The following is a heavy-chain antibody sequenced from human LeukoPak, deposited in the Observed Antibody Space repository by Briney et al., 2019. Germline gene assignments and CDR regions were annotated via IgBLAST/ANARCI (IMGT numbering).Heavy chain of an antibody. V-gene: IGHV3-48*03. J-gene: IGHJ4*02. CDR3: ARAQPGYCSGGSCYEFDY. CDR2: ISSSGSTI. CDR1: GFTFSSYE. D-gene: IGHD2-15*01. Sequence: GGSLRLSCAASGFTFSSYEMNWVRQAPGKGLEWVSYISSSGSTIYYADSVKGRFTISRDNAKNSLYLQMNSLRAEDTAVYYCARAQPGYCSGGSCYEFDYWGQVTLVTVSS.